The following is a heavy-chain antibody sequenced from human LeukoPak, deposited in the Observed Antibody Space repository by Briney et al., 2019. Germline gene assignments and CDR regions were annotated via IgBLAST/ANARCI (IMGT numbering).Heavy chain of an antibody. V-gene: IGHV4-38-2*02. D-gene: IGHD5-18*01. CDR3: ARGRKYTSGYRVTELGSGYSDY. Sequence: NPSETLSLTCTVSGYSITTGYYWAWIRQPPGKGPEWIGSMYHNSGATFYSPSLKSRVSMSVDTSKNQFSLKLSSVTAADTAVYYCARGRKYTSGYRVTELGSGYSDYWGQGTLVTVSS. J-gene: IGHJ4*02. CDR1: GYSITTGYY. CDR2: MYHNSGAT.